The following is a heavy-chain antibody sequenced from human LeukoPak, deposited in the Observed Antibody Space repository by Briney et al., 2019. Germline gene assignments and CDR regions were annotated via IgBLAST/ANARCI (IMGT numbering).Heavy chain of an antibody. Sequence: GGSLRLSCAASGFTFTSYWMHWVRQAPGKGLVWVSRISSDGSSTSYADSVKGRFTISRDNAKNTLYLQMNSLRAEDTAVYYCARDNDAFDIWGQGTMVTISS. CDR1: GFTFTSYW. CDR3: ARDNDAFDI. J-gene: IGHJ3*02. CDR2: ISSDGSST. V-gene: IGHV3-74*01.